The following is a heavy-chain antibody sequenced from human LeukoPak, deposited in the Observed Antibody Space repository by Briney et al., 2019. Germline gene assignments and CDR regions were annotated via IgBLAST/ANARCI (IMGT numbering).Heavy chain of an antibody. J-gene: IGHJ6*02. CDR3: AKVQDCSSTSCYSTYYYRMDV. Sequence: GGSLRLSCAASGFTFDDYAMHWVRQAPGKGLEWASGISWNSGSIGYADSVKGRFTISRDNAKNSLYLQMNSLRAEDTALYYCAKVQDCSSTSCYSTYYYRMDVWGQGTTVTVSS. V-gene: IGHV3-9*01. D-gene: IGHD2-2*01. CDR1: GFTFDDYA. CDR2: ISWNSGSI.